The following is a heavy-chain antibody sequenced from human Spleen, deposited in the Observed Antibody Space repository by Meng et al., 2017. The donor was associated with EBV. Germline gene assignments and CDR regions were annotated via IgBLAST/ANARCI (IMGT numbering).Heavy chain of an antibody. Sequence: QVQLVQSGAEVKKPGSSVKVSCKASGGTFTNYAINWVRQAPGQGLRWMGVIIPIFGTPNYAETFQDRVTITADESTSTAYMELSSLTSEDTAVYYCARESGRGYTPDYLEQGTLVTVAS. J-gene: IGHJ4*02. CDR3: ARESGRGYTPDY. V-gene: IGHV1-69*01. CDR2: IIPIFGTP. D-gene: IGHD3-10*01. CDR1: GGTFTNYA.